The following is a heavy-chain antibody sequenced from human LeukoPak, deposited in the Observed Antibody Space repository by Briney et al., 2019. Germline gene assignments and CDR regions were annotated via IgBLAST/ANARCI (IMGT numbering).Heavy chain of an antibody. CDR2: IKQDGSEK. D-gene: IGHD6-13*01. V-gene: IGHV3-7*04. CDR1: GFTFINSW. CDR3: ARGANSWYQYFDY. J-gene: IGHJ4*02. Sequence: PGGSLRLSCAASGFTFINSWMTWVRQAPGKGLEWVANIKQDGSEKYYVDSVKGRFTISRDNAKNSLYLQMNGLRAEDTAVYFCARGANSWYQYFDYWGQGTLVTVSS.